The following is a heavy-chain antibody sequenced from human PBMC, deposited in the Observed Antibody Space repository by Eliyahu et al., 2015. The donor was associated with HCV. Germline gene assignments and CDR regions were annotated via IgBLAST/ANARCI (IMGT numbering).Heavy chain of an antibody. J-gene: IGHJ4*02. CDR2: XGGRGXDT. V-gene: IGHV3-23*01. CDR3: TRDAPFLAPGY. D-gene: IGHD2/OR15-2a*01. CDR1: GLRLSGYX. Sequence: EVQLLESGGGLVQPGGSLRLSXXASGLRLSGYXVNWVRRAPGRGLDWVSTXGGRGXDTFYADSVKGRFTIFRDDSKNTVYLQMNTVRAEDTAIYYCTRDAPFLAPGYWGQGTQVTVSA.